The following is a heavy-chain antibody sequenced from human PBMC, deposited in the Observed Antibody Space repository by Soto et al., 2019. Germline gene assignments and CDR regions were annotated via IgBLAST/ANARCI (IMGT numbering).Heavy chain of an antibody. Sequence: GGSLRLSCAASGFTFSDYYMSWIRQAPGKGLEWVSYISRSSTYTDYGDSVKGRFTISRDNAKNSLYLQMNSLRAEDTAVYYCERDSAAGTNYYGLDVWGQGTTVT. D-gene: IGHD6-13*01. CDR1: GFTFSDYY. J-gene: IGHJ6*02. CDR3: ERDSAAGTNYYGLDV. V-gene: IGHV3-11*06. CDR2: ISRSSTYT.